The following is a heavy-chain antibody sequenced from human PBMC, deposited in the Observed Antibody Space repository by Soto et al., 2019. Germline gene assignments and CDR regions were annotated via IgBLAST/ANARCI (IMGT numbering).Heavy chain of an antibody. D-gene: IGHD3-9*01. Sequence: ASVKVSCKASGYTFTGYYMHWVRQAPGQGLEWMGWINPNSGGTNYAQKFQGWVTMTRDTSISTAYMELSRLRSDDTAVYYCARERPYYDILTGYYTPPYYYYGMDVWGQGTTVTVSS. CDR2: INPNSGGT. V-gene: IGHV1-2*04. CDR3: ARERPYYDILTGYYTPPYYYYGMDV. J-gene: IGHJ6*02. CDR1: GYTFTGYY.